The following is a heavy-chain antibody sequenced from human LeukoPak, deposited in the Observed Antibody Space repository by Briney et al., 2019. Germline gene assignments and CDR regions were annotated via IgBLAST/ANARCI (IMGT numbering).Heavy chain of an antibody. J-gene: IGHJ3*02. CDR2: TSWDGGST. CDR3: AKTLHYYDSSGYYYVRAFDI. D-gene: IGHD3-22*01. V-gene: IGHV3-43*02. CDR1: GFTFGDYA. Sequence: GWSLTLSCAASGFTFGDYAMHWLRQAPGKGLDWVSLTSWDGGSTYYADSVKGRFTISRDNSKNSLYLQMNSLRTEDTALYYCAKTLHYYDSSGYYYVRAFDIWGQGTMVTVSS.